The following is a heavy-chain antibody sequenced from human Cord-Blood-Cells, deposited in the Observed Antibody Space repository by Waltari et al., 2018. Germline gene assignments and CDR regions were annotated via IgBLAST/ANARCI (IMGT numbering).Heavy chain of an antibody. CDR1: GGTFSSYA. CDR2: IIPILGIA. D-gene: IGHD3-22*01. Sequence: QVQLVQSGAEVKKPGSSVKVSCKASGGTFSSYAISWVRQAPGQGLEWMGRIIPILGIANYAQKFQGRVTITADKSTSTAYMELSSLRSEDTAVYYCARAQSGYYYSFDYWGQGTLVTVSS. V-gene: IGHV1-69*09. CDR3: ARAQSGYYYSFDY. J-gene: IGHJ4*02.